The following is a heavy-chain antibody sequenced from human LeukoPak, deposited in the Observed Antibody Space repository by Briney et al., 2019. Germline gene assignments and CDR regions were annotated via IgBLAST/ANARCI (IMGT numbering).Heavy chain of an antibody. CDR1: WLTYRSYV. J-gene: IGHJ5*02. Sequence: GGSLRLSRGACWLTYRSYVISWLRQAPGKGLEWVSAVSGGGTTSYADSVRGRFTISRDNSKNTLYLQMNSLRVEDTAVCYCAHEYSEGGTYWFDPWGQGDLVTVSS. CDR3: AHEYSEGGTYWFDP. CDR2: VSGGGTT. V-gene: IGHV3-23*01. D-gene: IGHD2-15*01.